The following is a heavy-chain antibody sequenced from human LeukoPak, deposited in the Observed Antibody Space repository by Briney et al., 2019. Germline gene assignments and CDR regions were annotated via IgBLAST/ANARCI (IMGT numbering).Heavy chain of an antibody. V-gene: IGHV3-66*01. CDR1: GFTVSSNY. CDR3: ARDRLPHAFDI. J-gene: IGHJ3*02. D-gene: IGHD6-25*01. Sequence: PGGSQRLSCAASGFTVSSNYMSWVRQAPGKGLEWVSVIYSGGSTYYADSVKGRFTISRDNSKNTLYLQMNSLRAEDTAVYYCARDRLPHAFDIWGQGTMVTVSS. CDR2: IYSGGST.